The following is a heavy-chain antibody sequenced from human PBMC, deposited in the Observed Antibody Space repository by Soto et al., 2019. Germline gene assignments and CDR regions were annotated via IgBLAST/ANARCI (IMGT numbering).Heavy chain of an antibody. Sequence: GGSLRLSCAASGFTFSNYAVTWVRQAPGKGLEWVAVISYDGSNKYYADSVKGRFTISRDNSKNTLYLQMNSLRAEDTAVYYCARDKRDLRFLEWSYYFDYWGQGTLVTVSS. D-gene: IGHD3-3*01. CDR3: ARDKRDLRFLEWSYYFDY. CDR2: ISYDGSNK. CDR1: GFTFSNYA. V-gene: IGHV3-30-3*01. J-gene: IGHJ4*02.